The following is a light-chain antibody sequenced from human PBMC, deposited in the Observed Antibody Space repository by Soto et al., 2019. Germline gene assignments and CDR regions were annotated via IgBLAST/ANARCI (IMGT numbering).Light chain of an antibody. CDR3: QQYGSSPYT. CDR1: QSISSY. J-gene: IGKJ2*01. V-gene: IGKV3-20*01. CDR2: DAS. Sequence: EIVLTQSPATLSLSPGERTTLSCRASQSISSYLAWYQQKPGQAPRLLIYDASKRATGIPARFSGSGSGTDFTLTISRLEPEDFAVYYCQQYGSSPYTVGQGTKGDIK.